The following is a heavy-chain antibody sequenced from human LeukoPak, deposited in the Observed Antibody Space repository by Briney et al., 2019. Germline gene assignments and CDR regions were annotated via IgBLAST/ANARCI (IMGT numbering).Heavy chain of an antibody. CDR3: ARDNDMGFEY. Sequence: PSETLSLTCAVYGGSFSGYYWSWIRQPPGKGLECIGEINHGGSTNYNPSLKSRITMSVDTSKNQFSLKLSSVTAADTAVYYCARDNDMGFEYWGQGTLVTVSS. J-gene: IGHJ4*02. CDR2: INHGGST. CDR1: GGSFSGYY. V-gene: IGHV4-34*01. D-gene: IGHD3-9*01.